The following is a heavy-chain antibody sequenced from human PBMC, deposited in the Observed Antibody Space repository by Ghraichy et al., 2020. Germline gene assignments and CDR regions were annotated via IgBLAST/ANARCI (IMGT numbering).Heavy chain of an antibody. D-gene: IGHD2-15*01. CDR1: GGSISSGGYS. V-gene: IGHV4-30-2*01. CDR3: ARGYCSGGSCYSGLLDV. CDR2: IYHSGST. J-gene: IGHJ6*02. Sequence: SETLSLTCAVSGGSISSGGYSWSWIRQPPGKGLEWIGYIYHSGSTYYNPSLKSRVTISVDRSKNQFSLKLSSVTAADTAVYYCARGYCSGGSCYSGLLDVWGQGTTVTVSS.